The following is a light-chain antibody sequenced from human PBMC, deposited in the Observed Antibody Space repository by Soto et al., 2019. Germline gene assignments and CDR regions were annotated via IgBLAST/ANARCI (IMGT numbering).Light chain of an antibody. J-gene: IGKJ2*01. Sequence: EIVLTQSPGTLSLSPGERATLSCRASQSVSSSYLAWYQQKPGQAPRLLIYGASTRATDIPDRFSGSGSGTDFTLTISRLEPEDFAVYYCQQYGSSPLYIFCQGTKLEI. CDR2: GAS. CDR1: QSVSSSY. V-gene: IGKV3-20*01. CDR3: QQYGSSPLYI.